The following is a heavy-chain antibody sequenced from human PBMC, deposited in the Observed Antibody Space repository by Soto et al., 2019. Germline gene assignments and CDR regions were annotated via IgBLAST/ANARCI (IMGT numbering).Heavy chain of an antibody. CDR3: ASNSYGYTLYDY. Sequence: SETLSLTCAVYGGSFSGYYWSWIRQPPGKGLEWIGEINHSGSTNYNPSLKSRVTISVDTSKNQFSLKLSSVTAADTAVYYCASNSYGYTLYDYWGQGTLVTVSS. CDR1: GGSFSGYY. V-gene: IGHV4-34*01. D-gene: IGHD5-18*01. CDR2: INHSGST. J-gene: IGHJ4*02.